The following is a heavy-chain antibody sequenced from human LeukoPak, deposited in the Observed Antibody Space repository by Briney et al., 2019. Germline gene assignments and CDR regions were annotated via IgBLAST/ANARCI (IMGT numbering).Heavy chain of an antibody. CDR3: AKDFRNGYYYYYYMDV. CDR1: GFTFSSYG. D-gene: IGHD1-1*01. Sequence: PGGSLRLSCAASGFTFSSYGMHWVRQAPGKGLEWVAFIRYDGSNKYYADSVKGRFTISRDNSKNTLYLQMNSLRAEDTAVYYCAKDFRNGYYYYYYMDVWGKGTTVTVSS. V-gene: IGHV3-30*02. CDR2: IRYDGSNK. J-gene: IGHJ6*03.